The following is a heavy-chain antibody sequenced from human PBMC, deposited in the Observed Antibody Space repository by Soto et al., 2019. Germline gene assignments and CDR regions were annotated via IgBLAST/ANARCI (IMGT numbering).Heavy chain of an antibody. CDR3: AKDEVGATRH. Sequence: DVRLLDSGGGLVQPGGSLRLLCAASGFPFSDYAMSWVRQAPGKGLEWVSAIGGSGRDTYYADSVKDRFIISRDNSKNTVSLQMNSLRAEDTALYYCAKDEVGATRHWGQGTPVIVSS. V-gene: IGHV3-23*01. CDR2: IGGSGRDT. D-gene: IGHD1-26*01. J-gene: IGHJ4*02. CDR1: GFPFSDYA.